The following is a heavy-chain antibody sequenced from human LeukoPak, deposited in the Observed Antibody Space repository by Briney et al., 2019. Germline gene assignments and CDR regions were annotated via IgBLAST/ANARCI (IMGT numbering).Heavy chain of an antibody. CDR3: AKDGAGSQSYCSSTSCYVDY. Sequence: PGGSLRLSCAASGFTFSSYSMNWVRQAPGKGLEWVSAISGSGGSTYYADSVKGRFTISRDNPKNTLYLQMNSLRAEDTAVYYCAKDGAGSQSYCSSTSCYVDYWGQGTLVTVSS. D-gene: IGHD2-2*01. V-gene: IGHV3-23*01. J-gene: IGHJ4*02. CDR1: GFTFSSYS. CDR2: ISGSGGST.